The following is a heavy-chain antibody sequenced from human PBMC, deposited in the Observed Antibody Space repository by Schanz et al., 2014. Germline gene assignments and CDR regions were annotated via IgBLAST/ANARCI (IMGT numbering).Heavy chain of an antibody. Sequence: QLVQSGSELKKPWASVKVSCKASGYTFTSYSMNWVRQDPGKGLEWMGWINTHTGNPTYDQCFTGRFVFSLDTSVSTAYLQISSLKAEDTAAYYCTTETIAMAGTFSIWGQGTLVTVSS. CDR1: GYTFTSYS. J-gene: IGHJ4*02. D-gene: IGHD6-19*01. CDR3: TTETIAMAGTFSI. CDR2: INTHTGNP. V-gene: IGHV7-4-1*02.